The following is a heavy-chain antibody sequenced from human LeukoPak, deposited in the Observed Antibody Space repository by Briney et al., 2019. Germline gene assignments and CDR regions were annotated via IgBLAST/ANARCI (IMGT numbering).Heavy chain of an antibody. Sequence: SETLSLTCTVSGGSISTYYWSWIRQPPGKRLEWVGYIFHSGSTNYNPSLRGRVTISVDTSKNQFSLKLSSVTAADTAVYYCARDSPYVWGSYRPFDYWGQGTLVTVSS. D-gene: IGHD3-16*02. V-gene: IGHV4-59*01. J-gene: IGHJ4*02. CDR2: IFHSGST. CDR3: ARDSPYVWGSYRPFDY. CDR1: GGSISTYY.